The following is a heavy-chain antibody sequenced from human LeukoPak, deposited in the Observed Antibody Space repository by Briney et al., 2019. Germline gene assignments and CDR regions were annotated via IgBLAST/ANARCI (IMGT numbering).Heavy chain of an antibody. Sequence: PGGSLRLSCAASGFTFSSYWMHWVRQAPGKGLVWVSRINTDGSSTSYADSVKGRFTISRDNAKNTLYLQMNSLRAEDTAVFYCARGTTVVWKPPFDPWGQGTLVTVSS. V-gene: IGHV3-74*01. J-gene: IGHJ5*02. CDR1: GFTFSSYW. D-gene: IGHD4-23*01. CDR3: ARGTTVVWKPPFDP. CDR2: INTDGSST.